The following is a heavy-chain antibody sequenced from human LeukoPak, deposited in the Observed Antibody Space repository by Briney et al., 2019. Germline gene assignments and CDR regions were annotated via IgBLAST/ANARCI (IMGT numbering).Heavy chain of an antibody. CDR3: ARGDFDY. CDR1: GFTFSSYA. Sequence: GGSLRLSCAASGFTFSSYAMSWLRQAPGKGLEWVSIAFSDGRTFYADSVKGRFTISRDSSKNTVFLQMNSLRAEDTAVYYCARGDFDYWGQGTLVTVSS. V-gene: IGHV3-23*01. J-gene: IGHJ4*02. CDR2: IAFSDGRT.